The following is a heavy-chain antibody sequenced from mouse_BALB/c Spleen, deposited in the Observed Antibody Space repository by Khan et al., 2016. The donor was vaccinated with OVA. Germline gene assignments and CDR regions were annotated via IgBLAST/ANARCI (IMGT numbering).Heavy chain of an antibody. Sequence: EVQLVESGGGLVQPGGSLRLTCATSGFTFTDYYMTWVRQPPGKALAWLGFIRNKADGYTTEYSASVKGRFTFSRDNSQNILYLHMTTLRAEDSATYYCARDQVGSYFDYWGQGTTLTVSS. J-gene: IGHJ2*01. V-gene: IGHV7-3*02. CDR3: ARDQVGSYFDY. D-gene: IGHD4-1*02. CDR1: GFTFTDYY. CDR2: IRNKADGYTT.